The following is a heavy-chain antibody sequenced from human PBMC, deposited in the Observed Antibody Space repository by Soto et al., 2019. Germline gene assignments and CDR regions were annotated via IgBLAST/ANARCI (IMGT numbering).Heavy chain of an antibody. J-gene: IGHJ6*02. CDR2: ISAYNGNT. CDR1: GYTFTSYG. V-gene: IGHV1-18*01. D-gene: IGHD3-3*01. CDR3: ARDGDFWRCYFPYYYYYGMDV. Sequence: ASVKVSCKASGYTFTSYGISWVRQAPGQGLEWMGWISAYNGNTNYAQKLQGRVTMTTDTSTSTAYMELRSLRSDDTAVYYCARDGDFWRCYFPYYYYYGMDVWGQGTTVTVSS.